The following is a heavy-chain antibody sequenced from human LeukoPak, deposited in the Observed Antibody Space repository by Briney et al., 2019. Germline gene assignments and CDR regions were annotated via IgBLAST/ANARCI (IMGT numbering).Heavy chain of an antibody. V-gene: IGHV3-30*18. D-gene: IGHD7-27*01. CDR3: AKIPTGDWWYFDL. CDR2: ISVDGSHK. CDR1: GFTFSSYG. J-gene: IGHJ2*01. Sequence: GGSLRLSCAASGFTFSSYGMHWVRQAPGKGLEWVAVISVDGSHKYYADSVKGRFTISRDYSKNTLYLQMNSLRAEDTAVYYCAKIPTGDWWYFDLWGRGTLVTVSS.